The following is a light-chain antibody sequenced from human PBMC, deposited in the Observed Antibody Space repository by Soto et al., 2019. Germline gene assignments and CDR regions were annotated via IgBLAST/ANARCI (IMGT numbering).Light chain of an antibody. CDR3: CSYAGSRTSAGTSVYF. Sequence: QSVLTQPASVSGSPGQSSTISCTGTSSDVGSTNLVSWYQQHPGRVPKVMIYEVSKRPSGVSNRFSGSKSGNTASLTISGLQAEAESNYSFCSYAGSRTSAGTSVYFFEPGTKVTAL. V-gene: IGLV2-23*02. CDR1: SSDVGSTNL. CDR2: EVS. J-gene: IGLJ1*01.